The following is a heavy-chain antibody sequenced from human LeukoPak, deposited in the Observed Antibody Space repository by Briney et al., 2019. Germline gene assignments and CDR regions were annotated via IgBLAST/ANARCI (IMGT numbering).Heavy chain of an antibody. CDR2: ISAYNGNT. CDR3: ARSVRYFDWLLPNGFDY. V-gene: IGHV1-18*01. Sequence: ASVKVSCKASGYTFTSYGISWVRQAPGQGLEWMGWISAYNGNTNYAQKLQGRVTMTTDTSTSTAYVELRSLRSDDTAVYYCARSVRYFDWLLPNGFDYWGQGTLVTVSS. CDR1: GYTFTSYG. D-gene: IGHD3-9*01. J-gene: IGHJ4*02.